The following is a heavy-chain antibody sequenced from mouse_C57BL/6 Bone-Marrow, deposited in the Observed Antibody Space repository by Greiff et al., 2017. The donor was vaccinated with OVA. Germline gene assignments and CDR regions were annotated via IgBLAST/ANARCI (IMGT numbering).Heavy chain of an antibody. CDR3: ARWDWDDDY. J-gene: IGHJ2*01. CDR2: IHPNSGST. D-gene: IGHD4-1*01. Sequence: VQLQQSGAELVKPGASVKLSCKASGYTFTSYWMHWVKQRPGQGLEWIGMIHPNSGSTNYNEKFKSKATLTVDKSSSTAYMQLSSLTSEDAAVYYCARWDWDDDYWGQGTTLTVSS. CDR1: GYTFTSYW. V-gene: IGHV1-64*01.